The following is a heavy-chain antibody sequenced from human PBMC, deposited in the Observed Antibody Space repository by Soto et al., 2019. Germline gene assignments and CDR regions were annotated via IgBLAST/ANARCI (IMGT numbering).Heavy chain of an antibody. CDR2: IIPIFNTR. CDR1: EGTFNNYS. D-gene: IGHD6-19*01. V-gene: IGHV1-69*01. J-gene: IGHJ4*02. Sequence: QVHLVQSGAEVKTPGASVKVSCKASEGTFNNYSITWVRQAPGQGLEWVGGIIPIFNTRTYAQKLQGRVTMTADEFTSTAYMELSSLRFEDTAVYYCARDWGRDSIGWSTFDCWGQGTLVTVSS. CDR3: ARDWGRDSIGWSTFDC.